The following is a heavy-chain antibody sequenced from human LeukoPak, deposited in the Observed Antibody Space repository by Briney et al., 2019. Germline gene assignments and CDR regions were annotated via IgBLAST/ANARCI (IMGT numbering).Heavy chain of an antibody. CDR2: MNPNSGNT. CDR3: ARGLYLYSSSWSPNSFYYYGMDV. V-gene: IGHV1-8*01. D-gene: IGHD6-13*01. J-gene: IGHJ6*02. CDR1: GYTFTSYD. Sequence: ASVKVSCKASGYTFTSYDINWVRQATGQGLEWMGWMNPNSGNTGYAQKFQGRVTMTRNTSISTAYMELSSLRSENTAVYYCARGLYLYSSSWSPNSFYYYGMDVWGQGTTVTVSS.